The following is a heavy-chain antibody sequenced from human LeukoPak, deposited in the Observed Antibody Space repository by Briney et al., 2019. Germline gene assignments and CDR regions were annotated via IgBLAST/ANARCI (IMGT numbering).Heavy chain of an antibody. J-gene: IGHJ3*02. V-gene: IGHV4-38-2*02. Sequence: SETLSLTCSVSGNSISRGYYCGWIRQPPGKGLEWIGSVSHGGAAHDSMATFYNPSLKSRVTMSVDTSKNQFSLRLTSVTAADTALYFCANRVLRSGTGAFDIWGLGTVVVVSS. CDR2: VSHGGAAHDSMAT. D-gene: IGHD1-1*01. CDR3: ANRVLRSGTGAFDI. CDR1: GNSISRGYY.